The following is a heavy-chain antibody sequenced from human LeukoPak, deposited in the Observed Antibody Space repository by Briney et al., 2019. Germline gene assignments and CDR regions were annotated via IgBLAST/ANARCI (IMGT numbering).Heavy chain of an antibody. CDR2: IRSKANSYVT. CDR1: GFTFSGSA. D-gene: IGHD2-15*01. Sequence: SGGSLRLSCAASGFTFSGSAMHWVRQASGKWLEWVGRIRSKANSYVTAYAASVKGRFTISRDDSKNTAYLQMNSLKTEDTAVYYCTRHGLGYCSGGSCPNFDYWGQGTLVTVSS. J-gene: IGHJ4*02. V-gene: IGHV3-73*01. CDR3: TRHGLGYCSGGSCPNFDY.